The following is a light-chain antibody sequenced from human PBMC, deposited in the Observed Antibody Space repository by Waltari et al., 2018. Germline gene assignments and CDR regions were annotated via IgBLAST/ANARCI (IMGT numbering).Light chain of an antibody. V-gene: IGLV4-69*01. CDR3: QTGGHGTWV. J-gene: IGLJ3*02. CDR1: SGHSSNV. CDR2: INSDGIH. Sequence: QLVLTQSPSASASLGASVKPTCTLSSGHSSNVIAWLQQQPERGPRYLMKINSDGIHSKGDEIPDRFSGSSSGAERYLTIFSVQPEDEADYYCQTGGHGTWVFGGGTKLTVL.